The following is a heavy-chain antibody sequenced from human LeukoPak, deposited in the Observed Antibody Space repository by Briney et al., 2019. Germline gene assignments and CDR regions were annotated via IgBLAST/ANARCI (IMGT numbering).Heavy chain of an antibody. Sequence: PGGSLRLSCAASGFTFSNYEMNWVRQAPGKGREWVSYISSRGSTRYYANSVKGRFTISRENAKNSLYLQMNSLRVEDTGFYYCARGYSGYRTEDYWGQGALVTVSS. D-gene: IGHD5-12*01. CDR2: ISSRGSTR. J-gene: IGHJ4*02. CDR1: GFTFSNYE. V-gene: IGHV3-48*03. CDR3: ARGYSGYRTEDY.